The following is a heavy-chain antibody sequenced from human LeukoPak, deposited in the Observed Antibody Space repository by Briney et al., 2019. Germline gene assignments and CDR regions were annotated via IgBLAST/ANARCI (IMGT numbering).Heavy chain of an antibody. CDR1: GFTFSSYA. V-gene: IGHV3-30-3*01. CDR3: ARQRSYDSSGYYPQIYGLDY. CDR2: ISYDGSNK. J-gene: IGHJ4*02. Sequence: PGGSLRLSCAASGFTFSSYAMHWVRQAPGKGLEWVAVISYDGSNKYYADSVKGRFTISRDNSKNTLYLQMNSLRAEDTAVYYCARQRSYDSSGYYPQIYGLDYWGQGTLVTVSS. D-gene: IGHD3-22*01.